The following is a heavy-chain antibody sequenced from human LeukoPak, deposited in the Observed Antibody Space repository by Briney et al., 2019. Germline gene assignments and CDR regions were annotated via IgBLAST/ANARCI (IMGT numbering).Heavy chain of an antibody. D-gene: IGHD2-2*01. CDR1: GFPLSRSA. CDR2: ISGSGSGGST. J-gene: IGHJ4*02. V-gene: IGHV3-23*01. Sequence: PGGSLRLSCAASGFPLSRSAMSWVRQAPGKGLEWVSNISGSGSGGSTYYADSVKGRFTISGDNSRNTLFLQMNSLRAEDTAVYYCAHGAMYQLDYWGQGTLVTVSS. CDR3: AHGAMYQLDY.